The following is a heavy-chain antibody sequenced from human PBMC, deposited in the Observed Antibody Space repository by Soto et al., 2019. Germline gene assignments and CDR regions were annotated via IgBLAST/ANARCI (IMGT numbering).Heavy chain of an antibody. J-gene: IGHJ6*02. V-gene: IGHV3-48*01. CDR2: ISSGSSSI. CDR1: GVTFSSYS. D-gene: IGHD6-19*01. CDR3: ARELGFDAVARMDV. Sequence: EVQLVESGGGLVQPGGSLRLSCQASGVTFSSYSMVWVRQAPGKGLEWVSYISSGSSSIYHADSVKGRFTPSRDNAKDSTYLQMNSLRVEDTGVYYCARELGFDAVARMDVWGQGSTVTVSS.